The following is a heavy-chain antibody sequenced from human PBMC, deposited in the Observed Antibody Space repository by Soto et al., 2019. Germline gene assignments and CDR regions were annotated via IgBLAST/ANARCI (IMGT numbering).Heavy chain of an antibody. CDR1: GFTFNIFA. V-gene: IGHV3-30*18. J-gene: IGHJ6*02. D-gene: IGHD2-21*01. Sequence: GGSLRLSCAASGFTFNIFAMHWVRQAPGKGLEGVATTSYDGTYTFYAGSVEGRFTISRDDSNDTLFLLLSGLRPEDTAVYYCTKDREPLAFGYGLDVWGQGTAVTVSS. CDR3: TKDREPLAFGYGLDV. CDR2: TSYDGTYT.